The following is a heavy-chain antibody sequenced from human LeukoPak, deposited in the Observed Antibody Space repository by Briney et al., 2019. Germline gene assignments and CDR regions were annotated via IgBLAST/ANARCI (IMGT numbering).Heavy chain of an antibody. CDR3: ATVGGYSGYAVNWFDP. J-gene: IGHJ5*02. V-gene: IGHV1-24*01. D-gene: IGHD5-12*01. CDR2: FDPEDGET. Sequence: ASVKVSCKVSGYTLTELSMHWVRQAPGKGLEWMRGFDPEDGETIYAQKFQGRVTMTEDTSTDTAYMELSSLRSEDTAVYYCATVGGYSGYAVNWFDPWGQGTLVTVSS. CDR1: GYTLTELS.